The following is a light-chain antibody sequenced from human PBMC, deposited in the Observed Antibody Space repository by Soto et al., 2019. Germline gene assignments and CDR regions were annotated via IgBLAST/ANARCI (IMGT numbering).Light chain of an antibody. J-gene: IGKJ1*01. CDR2: DAS. Sequence: EIVLTQSPATLSLSPWERATLSCRASQSVSSYLAWYQQKPGQAPTLLIYDASNRATGSPARVSGSGSGTDFTLTISSLETEDFAVYYCQQRSNWPPWTFGQGTKVDIK. V-gene: IGKV3-11*01. CDR3: QQRSNWPPWT. CDR1: QSVSSY.